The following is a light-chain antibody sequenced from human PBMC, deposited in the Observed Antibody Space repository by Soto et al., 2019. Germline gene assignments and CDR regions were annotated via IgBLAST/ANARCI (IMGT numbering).Light chain of an antibody. J-gene: IGLJ3*02. V-gene: IGLV2-14*01. CDR3: CSDRRSLASCV. CDR1: SRNIWAYNY. Sequence: QSALSPPVSGSGSPGQTIINPCSGTSRNIWAYNYFSWYQQHPGKVPKLIISEVSNRPSGISNRFSGSKSGNTASLSISGLRALDAADYYCCSDRRSLASCVFG. CDR2: EVS.